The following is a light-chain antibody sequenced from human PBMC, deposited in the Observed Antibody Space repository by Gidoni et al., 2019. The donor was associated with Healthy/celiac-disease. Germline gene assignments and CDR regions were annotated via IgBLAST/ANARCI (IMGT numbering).Light chain of an antibody. Sequence: EIVMTQSPATLSVSTGERATLSCRASQSVSSNLAWYQKKPGQAPRLLIYGASTRATGIPARFSGSGSGTEFTLTISRLQSEDFAVYYCQQYNNWLITFGQGTRLEIK. CDR3: QQYNNWLIT. CDR2: GAS. V-gene: IGKV3-15*01. CDR1: QSVSSN. J-gene: IGKJ5*01.